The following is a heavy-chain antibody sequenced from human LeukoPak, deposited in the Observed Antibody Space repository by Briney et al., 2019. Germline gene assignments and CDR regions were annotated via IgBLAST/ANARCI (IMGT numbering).Heavy chain of an antibody. J-gene: IGHJ4*02. CDR3: ARDLVRVTIFGVVAGQTAFDY. Sequence: PGGSLRLSCAASGFTFSSYSMNWVRQAPGKGLEWVSYISSSSSTIYYADSVKGRFTISRDNAKNSLYLQMNSLRAEDTAVYYCARDLVRVTIFGVVAGQTAFDYWGQGTLVTVSS. CDR2: ISSSSSTI. D-gene: IGHD3-3*01. V-gene: IGHV3-48*01. CDR1: GFTFSSYS.